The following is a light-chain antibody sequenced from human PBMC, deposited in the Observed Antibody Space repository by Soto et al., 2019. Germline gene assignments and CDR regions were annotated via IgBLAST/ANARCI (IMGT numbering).Light chain of an antibody. Sequence: QSVLTQPPSVSGAPGQRVTISCTGSRSNIGAGYDVHWYQQLPGRAPKLLIHGNSNRPSGVPDRFSGSKSGTSASLAITGLQAEDEADYYCHSYDSSLSGSVFGGGTKLTVL. CDR1: RSNIGAGYD. CDR3: HSYDSSLSGSV. J-gene: IGLJ2*01. CDR2: GNS. V-gene: IGLV1-40*01.